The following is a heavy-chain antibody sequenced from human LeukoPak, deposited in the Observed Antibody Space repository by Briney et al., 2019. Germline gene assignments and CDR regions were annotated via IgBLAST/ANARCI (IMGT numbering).Heavy chain of an antibody. CDR2: IYYSGST. Sequence: SETLSLTCTVSGGSISSSSYYWGWIRQPPGKGLEWIGSIYYSGSTYYNPSLKSRVTISVDTSKNQFSLKLSSVTAADTAVYYCAKPGEQQLVGGFDYWGQGTLVTVSS. CDR3: AKPGEQQLVGGFDY. V-gene: IGHV4-39*01. D-gene: IGHD6-13*01. J-gene: IGHJ4*02. CDR1: GGSISSSSYY.